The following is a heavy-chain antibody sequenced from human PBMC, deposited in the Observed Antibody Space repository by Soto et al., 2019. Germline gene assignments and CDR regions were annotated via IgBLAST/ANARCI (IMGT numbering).Heavy chain of an antibody. J-gene: IGHJ4*02. CDR2: INHSGST. D-gene: IGHD3-16*02. Sequence: SETLSLTCAVYGGSFSGYYWSWIRQPPGKGLEWIGEINHSGSTNYNPSLKSRVTISVDTSKNQFSLKLSSVTAADTAVYYCARGIYAGLRLGELPYYFDYWGQGTLVTVSS. CDR1: GGSFSGYY. CDR3: ARGIYAGLRLGELPYYFDY. V-gene: IGHV4-34*01.